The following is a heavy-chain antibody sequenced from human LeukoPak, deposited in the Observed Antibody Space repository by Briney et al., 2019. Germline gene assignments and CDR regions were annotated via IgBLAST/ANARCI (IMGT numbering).Heavy chain of an antibody. V-gene: IGHV4-30-2*01. D-gene: IGHD4-11*01. Sequence: SETLSLTCTVSGGSISSDNYYWSWIRQPPGKGLEWIGYISHSGSTYYNPSLKSRVTISIDRSKNQFSLKPSSVTAADTAVYYCARVLDYSNYVGSYWQAREDYYYMDVWGKGTTVTVSS. CDR1: GGSISSDNYY. CDR3: ARVLDYSNYVGSYWQAREDYYYMDV. J-gene: IGHJ6*03. CDR2: ISHSGST.